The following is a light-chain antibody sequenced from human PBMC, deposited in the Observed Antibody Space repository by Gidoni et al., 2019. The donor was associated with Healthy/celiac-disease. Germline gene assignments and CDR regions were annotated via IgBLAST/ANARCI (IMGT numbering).Light chain of an antibody. CDR2: VAS. Sequence: EIVLTQSPATLSLSPGERATLSCSASQSVSSYLAWYQQKPGQAPRLLIYVASNRATGIPARFSGSGSGTDFTLTISSLEPEDFAVYYCQQRSNWPLTFGGGTKVEIK. J-gene: IGKJ4*01. CDR1: QSVSSY. CDR3: QQRSNWPLT. V-gene: IGKV3-11*01.